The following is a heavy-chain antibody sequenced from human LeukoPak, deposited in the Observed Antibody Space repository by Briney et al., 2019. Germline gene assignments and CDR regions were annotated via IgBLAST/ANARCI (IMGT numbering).Heavy chain of an antibody. CDR1: GFTFSSHS. Sequence: GGSLRLSCAASGFTFSSHSMAWVRQAPGKGLEWVGIISYDRSKTYYADPVKGRFTISRDNAKNKLYLQVNSLRTEDTAVYYCARVASSSIGGRIDYWGQGTLVTVSS. D-gene: IGHD6-6*01. J-gene: IGHJ4*02. CDR3: ARVASSSIGGRIDY. CDR2: ISYDRSKT. V-gene: IGHV3-30*04.